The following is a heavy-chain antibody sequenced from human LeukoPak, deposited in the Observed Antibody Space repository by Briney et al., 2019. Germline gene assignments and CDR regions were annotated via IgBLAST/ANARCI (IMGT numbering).Heavy chain of an antibody. CDR1: GFTFSTYG. CDR2: IRYDGSNK. J-gene: IGHJ4*02. D-gene: IGHD1-1*01. V-gene: IGHV3-30*02. CDR3: AKDENPWKSTSISDFDY. Sequence: PGGSLRLSCAASGFTFSTYGMHWVRQAPGKGLEWVAFIRYDGSNKYYADSVKGRFTISRDNSKNTLYLQMNSLRAEDTAVYFCAKDENPWKSTSISDFDYWGQGTLVTVSS.